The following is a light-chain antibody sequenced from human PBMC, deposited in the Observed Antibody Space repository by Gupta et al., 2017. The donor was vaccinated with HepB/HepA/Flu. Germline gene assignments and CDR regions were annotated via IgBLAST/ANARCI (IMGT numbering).Light chain of an antibody. CDR3: QQNYTPYT. CDR1: QSILDSSNNKIY. Sequence: DIVMTQSPDSLAVSLCERATINCKSSQSILDSSNNKIYLAWFQKKPGQPHKLLICGASTRQAGVPKRFSGSESGTDFTLTISSQQAEDVAFYYCQQNYTPYTFGGGTKVEIK. CDR2: GAS. J-gene: IGKJ4*01. V-gene: IGKV4-1*01.